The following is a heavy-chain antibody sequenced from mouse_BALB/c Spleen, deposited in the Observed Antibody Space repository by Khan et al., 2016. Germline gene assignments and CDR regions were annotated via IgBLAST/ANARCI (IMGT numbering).Heavy chain of an antibody. CDR1: GYTFSDYE. V-gene: IGHV1-15*01. CDR2: IDPETGGT. J-gene: IGHJ2*01. D-gene: IGHD2-1*01. CDR3: TRKGIFDGNYDFDS. Sequence: QVQLKESGAELVRPGASVTLSCKASGYTFSDYEMHWVKQTPVHGLEWIGAIDPETGGTAYNQKFKGQATLTAGRSSSTAYMELRSLTSEDSAVYYCTRKGIFDGNYDFDSWGQGTTLTVSS.